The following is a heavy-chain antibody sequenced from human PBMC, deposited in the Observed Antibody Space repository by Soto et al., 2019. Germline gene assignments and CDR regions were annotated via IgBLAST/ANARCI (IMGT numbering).Heavy chain of an antibody. J-gene: IGHJ6*02. V-gene: IGHV4-39*01. CDR1: GGSISSSSYY. Sequence: PSETLSLTCTVSGGSISSSSYYWGWIRQPPGKGLEWIGSIYYSGSTYYNPSLKSRVTISVDTSKNQFSLKLSSVTAADTAVYYCARRGRYCSGGSCPGDYYGMDVWGQRTTVTVSS. CDR3: ARRGRYCSGGSCPGDYYGMDV. CDR2: IYYSGST. D-gene: IGHD2-15*01.